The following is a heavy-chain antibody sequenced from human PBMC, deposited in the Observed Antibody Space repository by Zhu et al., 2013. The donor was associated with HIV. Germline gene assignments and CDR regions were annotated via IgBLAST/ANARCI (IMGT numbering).Heavy chain of an antibody. Sequence: QVQLVQSGAEVKKPGASVKVSCKASGYTFTSYYMHWVRQAPGQGLEWMGTINPSGGSTSYAQKFQGRVTMTRDTSTSTVYMELSSLRSEDTAVYYCARGGVIVVVINHQLDYWGQGTLVTVSS. CDR1: GYTFTSYY. V-gene: IGHV1-46*01. CDR2: INPSGGST. D-gene: IGHD3-22*01. J-gene: IGHJ4*02. CDR3: ARGGVIVVVINHQLDY.